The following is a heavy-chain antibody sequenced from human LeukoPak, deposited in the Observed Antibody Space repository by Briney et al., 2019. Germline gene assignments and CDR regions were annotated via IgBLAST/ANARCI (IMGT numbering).Heavy chain of an antibody. CDR2: IYHSGST. Sequence: PSETLSLTCAVSGGSISSGGYSWSWIRQPPGKGLEWIGYIYHSGSTYYNPSLKSRVTISVDRSKNQFSLKLSSVTAADTAVYYCARDYGDYGYAFDIWGQGTMVTVSS. CDR3: ARDYGDYGYAFDI. J-gene: IGHJ3*02. D-gene: IGHD4-17*01. CDR1: GGSISSGGYS. V-gene: IGHV4-30-2*01.